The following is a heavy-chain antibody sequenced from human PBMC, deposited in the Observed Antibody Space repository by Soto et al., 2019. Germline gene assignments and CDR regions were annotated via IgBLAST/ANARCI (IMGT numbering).Heavy chain of an antibody. Sequence: QPPGKGLEWIGEINHSGSTNYNPSLKSRVTISVDTSKNQFSLKLSSVTAADTAVYYCARGRRIVVVVAATSRSWFDPWGQGTLVTVSS. D-gene: IGHD2-15*01. CDR3: ARGRRIVVVVAATSRSWFDP. J-gene: IGHJ5*02. V-gene: IGHV4-34*01. CDR2: INHSGST.